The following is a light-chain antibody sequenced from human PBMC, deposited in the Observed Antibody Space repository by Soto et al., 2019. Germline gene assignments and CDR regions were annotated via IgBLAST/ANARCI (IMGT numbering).Light chain of an antibody. J-gene: IGKJ5*01. CDR1: QSVSGN. CDR3: QQYNNWPPIT. Sequence: EIVMTQSPATLSVSPGERATLSCRASQSVSGNLAWYQQKPGQAPRLLIYGASTRATGIPARFSGSGSGTEFTLTISSLQAEDFAGYYCQQYNNWPPITVGQGTRLEIK. V-gene: IGKV3-15*01. CDR2: GAS.